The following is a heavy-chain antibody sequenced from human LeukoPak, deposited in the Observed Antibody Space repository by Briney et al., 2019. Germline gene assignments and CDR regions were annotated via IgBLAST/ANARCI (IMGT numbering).Heavy chain of an antibody. CDR3: ARFRMNYYDSSGYYYDAFDI. J-gene: IGHJ3*02. V-gene: IGHV4-34*01. CDR2: INHSGST. D-gene: IGHD3-22*01. Sequence: SETLSLTCVVYGGSFSGYYWSWIRQPPGKGLEWSGEINHSGSTNYNPSLKSRVTISVDTSKNHFSLKLSSVTAADTAVYHCARFRMNYYDSSGYYYDAFDIWSQGTMVTVSS. CDR1: GGSFSGYY.